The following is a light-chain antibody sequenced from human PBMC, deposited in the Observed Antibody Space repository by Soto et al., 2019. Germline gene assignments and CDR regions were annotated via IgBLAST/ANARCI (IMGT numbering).Light chain of an antibody. CDR2: LEGSGSY. Sequence: QLVLTQSSSASASLGSSVKLTCTLSSGHSSYIIAWHQQQPGKAPRYLMKLEGSGSYNKGSGVPDRFSGSSSGADRYLTISNLQFEDEAAYCCETWDSNTRVFGGGTTLTVL. V-gene: IGLV4-60*02. J-gene: IGLJ3*02. CDR1: SGHSSYI. CDR3: ETWDSNTRV.